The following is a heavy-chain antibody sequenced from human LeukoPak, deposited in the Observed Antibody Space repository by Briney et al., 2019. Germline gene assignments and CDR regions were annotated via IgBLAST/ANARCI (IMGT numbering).Heavy chain of an antibody. V-gene: IGHV1-69*01. CDR2: IIPIFGTA. Sequence: ASVKVSCKASGGTFSSYAISWVRQAPGQGLEWMGGIIPIFGTANYTQKFQGRVTITADESTSTAYMELSSLRSEDTAVYYCAREGLGRAFDIWGQGTMVTVSS. D-gene: IGHD3-16*01. J-gene: IGHJ3*02. CDR1: GGTFSSYA. CDR3: AREGLGRAFDI.